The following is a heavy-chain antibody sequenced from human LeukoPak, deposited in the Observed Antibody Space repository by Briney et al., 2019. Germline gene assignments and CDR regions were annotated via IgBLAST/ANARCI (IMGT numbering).Heavy chain of an antibody. CDR2: ISSGSTYT. D-gene: IGHD4-23*01. CDR3: ARGDYGGDYFDY. V-gene: IGHV3-11*05. CDR1: GFTFSDHY. J-gene: IGHJ4*02. Sequence: GGSLRLSCEVSGFTFSDHYMSWIRQAPGKRLEWVSYISSGSTYTNYADSVEGRFTISRDNAKNSLYLQMNSLRAEDTAVYYCARGDYGGDYFDYWGQGTLVTVSS.